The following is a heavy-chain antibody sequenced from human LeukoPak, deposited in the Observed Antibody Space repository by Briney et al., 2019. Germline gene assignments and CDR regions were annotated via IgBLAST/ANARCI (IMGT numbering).Heavy chain of an antibody. CDR2: INTDGSST. CDR1: GFTFSDYW. D-gene: IGHD3-22*01. V-gene: IGHV3-74*01. CDR3: AESKTDYYDSSGYYPSPFDY. J-gene: IGHJ4*02. Sequence: PGGSLRLSCAASGFTFSDYWMHWVRQAPGKGLVWVSRINTDGSSTSYADSVKGRFTISRDNAKNTLYLQMNSLRAEDTAVYYCAESKTDYYDSSGYYPSPFDYWGQGTLVTVSS.